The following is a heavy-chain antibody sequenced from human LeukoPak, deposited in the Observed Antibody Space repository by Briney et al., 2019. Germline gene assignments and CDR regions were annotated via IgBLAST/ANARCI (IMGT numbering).Heavy chain of an antibody. CDR1: GYTFTTYG. CDR2: INTQRDNDV. J-gene: IGHJ4*02. Sequence: ASVTVSCKASGYTFTTYGITWMRLAPGQGLERVGWINTQRDNDVVYVEKFQGRVTLTVDTSTSTAYMDLRSLRSDDTAVYYCARGGEIAAVNLPLDYWGQGTLVTVSS. D-gene: IGHD6-6*01. V-gene: IGHV1-18*01. CDR3: ARGGEIAAVNLPLDY.